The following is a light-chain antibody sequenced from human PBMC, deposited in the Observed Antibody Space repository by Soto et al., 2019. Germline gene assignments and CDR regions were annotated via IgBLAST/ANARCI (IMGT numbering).Light chain of an antibody. CDR3: QQLNNYPLT. Sequence: DIQMTQYPTSQSASVGDRVTITCRTSQPISDYLNWYQQKQGKAPTXLIYTASNLQSGVPSRFSVIGSGTDLTVTIRCLQSEDGETDYSQQLNNYPLTFAGGTKVDIK. V-gene: IGKV1-16*01. CDR1: QPISDY. J-gene: IGKJ4*01. CDR2: TAS.